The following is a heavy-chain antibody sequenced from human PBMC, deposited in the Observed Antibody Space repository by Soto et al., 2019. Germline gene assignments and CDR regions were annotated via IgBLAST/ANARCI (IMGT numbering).Heavy chain of an antibody. J-gene: IGHJ4*02. Sequence: QVQLQQWGAGLLKASETLSLTCAVYGGSFSGYYWSWIRQPPGKGLEWIGEINHSGSTNYNPSLKSRVTISVDTSKNQFSLKLSSVTAADTAVYYCARAENGGVFDYWGQGTLVTVSS. CDR3: ARAENGGVFDY. CDR2: INHSGST. D-gene: IGHD3-10*01. CDR1: GGSFSGYY. V-gene: IGHV4-34*01.